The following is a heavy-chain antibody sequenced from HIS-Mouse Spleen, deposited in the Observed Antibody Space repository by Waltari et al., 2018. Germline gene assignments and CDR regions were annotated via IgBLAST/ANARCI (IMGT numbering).Heavy chain of an antibody. Sequence: QVQLQESGPGLVKPSETLSLNCTVSGGSISSYYWSWIRQPPGKGLEWIGYIYYSGSTNYNPSLKSRVTISVDTSKNQFSLKLSSVTAADTAVYYCARGGLLAATYYFDYWGQGTLVTVSS. V-gene: IGHV4-59*08. D-gene: IGHD2-15*01. CDR2: IYYSGST. CDR1: GGSISSYY. J-gene: IGHJ4*02. CDR3: ARGGLLAATYYFDY.